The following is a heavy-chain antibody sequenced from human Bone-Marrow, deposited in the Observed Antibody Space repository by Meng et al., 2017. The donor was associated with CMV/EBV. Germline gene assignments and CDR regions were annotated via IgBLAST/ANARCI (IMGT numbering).Heavy chain of an antibody. J-gene: IGHJ6*02. CDR1: GGSISSSSYY. CDR2: IYYSGST. D-gene: IGHD6-19*01. Sequence: GSLRLSCTVSGGSISSSSYYWGWIRQPPGKGLEWIGSIYYSGSTYYNPSLKSRVTISVDTSKNQFSLKLSSVTAADTAVYYCARDTIAVAGTRGYYYYGMDVWGQGTTVTVPS. V-gene: IGHV4-39*01. CDR3: ARDTIAVAGTRGYYYYGMDV.